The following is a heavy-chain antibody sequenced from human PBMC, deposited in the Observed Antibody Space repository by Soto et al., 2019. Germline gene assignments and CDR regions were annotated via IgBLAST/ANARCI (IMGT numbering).Heavy chain of an antibody. J-gene: IGHJ4*02. D-gene: IGHD3-22*01. V-gene: IGHV3-23*01. CDR1: GFTFSSYA. CDR2: ISGSGGST. Sequence: GGSLRLSCAASGFTFSSYAMSWVRQAPGKGLEWVSAISGSGGSTYYADSVKGRFTISRDNSKNTLYLQMNSLRAEDTAVYYCAKDLNTYYDSSGYYYVAFDYWGQGTLVTVS. CDR3: AKDLNTYYDSSGYYYVAFDY.